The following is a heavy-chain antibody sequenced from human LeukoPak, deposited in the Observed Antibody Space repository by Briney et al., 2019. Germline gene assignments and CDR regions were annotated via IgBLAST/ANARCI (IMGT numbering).Heavy chain of an antibody. J-gene: IGHJ6*03. Sequence: ASVKVSCKASGYTFTSYGISWVRQAPGQGLEWMGWISAYNGNTNYAQKLQGRVTMTTDTSTGTAYMELRSLRSDDTAVYYCARALLYYYYYYMDVWGKGTTVTVSS. CDR3: ARALLYYYYYYMDV. V-gene: IGHV1-18*01. CDR2: ISAYNGNT. CDR1: GYTFTSYG.